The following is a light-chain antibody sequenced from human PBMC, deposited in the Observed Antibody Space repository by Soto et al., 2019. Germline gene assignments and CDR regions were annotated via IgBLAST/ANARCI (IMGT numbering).Light chain of an antibody. CDR2: AAS. CDR1: QTIIGY. CDR3: QQSYTTPRP. V-gene: IGKV1-39*01. Sequence: DIQMTQSPSSLSASIGDSVTITCRASQTIIGYLNWYQQKPGKAPRLLINAASNLQSGVPSRFRGSGSGTDFTLTITSLQPEDFATYYCQQSYTTPRPFGQGTMVDVK. J-gene: IGKJ1*01.